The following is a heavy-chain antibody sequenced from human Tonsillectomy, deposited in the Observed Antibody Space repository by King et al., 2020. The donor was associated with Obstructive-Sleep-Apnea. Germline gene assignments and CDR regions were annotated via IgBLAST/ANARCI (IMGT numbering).Heavy chain of an antibody. Sequence: VQLVESGGGLVQPGRSLRLSCTASGFTFGDYAMSWFRQAPGKGLEWVGFIRSKAYGGTTEYAASVKGRFTISRDDSKSIAYLQMNSLKTEDTAVYYCSRDTEEYASSGMAFFFDYWGQGTLVTVSS. J-gene: IGHJ4*02. V-gene: IGHV3-49*03. CDR2: IRSKAYGGTT. D-gene: IGHD3-22*01. CDR3: SRDTEEYASSGMAFFFDY. CDR1: GFTFGDYA.